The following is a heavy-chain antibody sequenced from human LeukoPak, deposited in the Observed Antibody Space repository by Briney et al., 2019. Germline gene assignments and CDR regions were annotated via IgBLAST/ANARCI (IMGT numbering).Heavy chain of an antibody. D-gene: IGHD5-18*01. Sequence: SETLSLTCTVSGGSISTSSYYWGWIRQPPGKGLEWIGNIYYSGSTYYNPSLKSRVTISVDTSKNQFSLKLSSVTAADTAVYYCARLDTEGYFDYWGQGTLVTVSS. CDR2: IYYSGST. CDR1: GGSISTSSYY. CDR3: ARLDTEGYFDY. V-gene: IGHV4-39*07. J-gene: IGHJ4*02.